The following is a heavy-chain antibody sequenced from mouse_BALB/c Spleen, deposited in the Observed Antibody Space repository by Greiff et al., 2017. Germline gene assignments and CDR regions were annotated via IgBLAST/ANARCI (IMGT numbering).Heavy chain of an antibody. CDR3: ASSPNYDYDPYAMDY. CDR1: GFSLTSYG. V-gene: IGHV2-9*02. CDR2: IWAGGST. D-gene: IGHD2-4*01. J-gene: IGHJ4*01. Sequence: VKLMESGPGLVAPSQSLSITCTVSGFSLTSYGVHWVRQPPGKGLEWLGVIWAGGSTYYNSALMSRLSISKDNSKSQVFLKMNSLQTDDTAMYYCASSPNYDYDPYAMDYWGQGTSVTVSS.